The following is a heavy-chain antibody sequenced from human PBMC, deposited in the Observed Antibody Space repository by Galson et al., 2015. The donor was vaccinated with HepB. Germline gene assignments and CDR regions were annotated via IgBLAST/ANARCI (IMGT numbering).Heavy chain of an antibody. J-gene: IGHJ6*03. CDR1: GFTFSGSA. CDR2: IRDKANSYAT. CDR3: TIPYCSGTSCYSMDV. V-gene: IGHV3-73*01. D-gene: IGHD2-2*02. Sequence: SLRLSCAASGFTFSGSAVHWVREASGKGLEWVGRIRDKANSYATAYAASVKGRFTISRDDSKNTAYLQMNSLKTEDTAVYYCTIPYCSGTSCYSMDVGGKGTTVTVSS.